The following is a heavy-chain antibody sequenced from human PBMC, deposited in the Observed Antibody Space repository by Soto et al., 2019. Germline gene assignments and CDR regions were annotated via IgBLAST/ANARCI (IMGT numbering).Heavy chain of an antibody. D-gene: IGHD1-1*01. CDR1: GFTFTNYY. Sequence: QVQLVQSGAEVKKPGASVKVSCKASGFTFTNYYIHWVRQAPGQGLEWMGLINPSGWGTFSEQKYQGSVTVTRDTSTGTVYMELSNLRSEDTAMYFCARDSGDTTLRQWGRSFHYLGKGTLVTVSS. V-gene: IGHV1-46*01. CDR3: ARDSGDTTLRQWGRSFHY. CDR2: INPSGWGT. J-gene: IGHJ4*02.